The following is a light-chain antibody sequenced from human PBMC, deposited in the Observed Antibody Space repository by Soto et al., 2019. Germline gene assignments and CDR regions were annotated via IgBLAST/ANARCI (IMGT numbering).Light chain of an antibody. J-gene: IGLJ3*02. CDR3: GTWDSDLSGGL. Sequence: QSALTQPPSVSAAPGQKVTISCSGSSFNIGNNYVSWYQQVPGKAPTLLIYDNNKRPSRIPDRFSGSKSGTSATLVITGLQTGDEAEYYCGTWDSDLSGGLFGGGTRLTVL. CDR1: SFNIGNNY. V-gene: IGLV1-51*01. CDR2: DNN.